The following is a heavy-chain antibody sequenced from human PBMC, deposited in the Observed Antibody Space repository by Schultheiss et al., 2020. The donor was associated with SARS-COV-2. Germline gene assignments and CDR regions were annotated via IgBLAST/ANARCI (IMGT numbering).Heavy chain of an antibody. CDR2: IYHSGTT. V-gene: IGHV4-4*08. D-gene: IGHD6-19*01. J-gene: IGHJ4*02. Sequence: SETLSLTCTVSGGSISTYYWNWIRQPPGKGLEWIGEIYHSGTTNYNPSLKSRVTISVDTSKNQFSLKLSSVTAADTAVYYCARDGPRIAVAGTYFDYWGQGTLVTVSS. CDR1: GGSISTYY. CDR3: ARDGPRIAVAGTYFDY.